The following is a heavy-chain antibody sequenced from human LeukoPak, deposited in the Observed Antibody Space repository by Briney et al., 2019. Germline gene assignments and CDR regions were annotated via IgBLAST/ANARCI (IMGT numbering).Heavy chain of an antibody. CDR1: GYSISSGYY. J-gene: IGHJ4*02. V-gene: IGHV4-38-2*01. CDR3: ARYVGTYYYDSSGPIEY. D-gene: IGHD3-22*01. CDR2: IYHSGGT. Sequence: PSETLSLTCAVSGYSISSGYYWGWIRQPPGKGLEWIGSIYHSGGTYYNPSLKSRVTISVDTSKNQFSLKLSSVTAADTAVYYCARYVGTYYYDSSGPIEYWGQGTLVTVSS.